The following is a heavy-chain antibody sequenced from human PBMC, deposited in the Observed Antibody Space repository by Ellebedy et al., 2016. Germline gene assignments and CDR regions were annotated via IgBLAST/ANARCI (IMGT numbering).Heavy chain of an antibody. CDR2: ISSTSSTI. CDR3: ARSYYYGMDV. CDR1: GFTFSDYY. J-gene: IGHJ6*02. Sequence: GESLKISCAASGFTFSDYYMNWIRQVPGKGLEWVSYISSTSSTIYYADSVQGRFTISRDNAKNSLYLQMNSLRAEDTAVYYCARSYYYGMDVWGQGTTVTVSS. V-gene: IGHV3-11*01.